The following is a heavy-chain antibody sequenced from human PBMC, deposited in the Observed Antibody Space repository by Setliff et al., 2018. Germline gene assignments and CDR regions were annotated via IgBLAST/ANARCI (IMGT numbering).Heavy chain of an antibody. CDR1: GFTFSSYG. J-gene: IGHJ6*03. D-gene: IGHD2-2*02. V-gene: IGHV3-33*06. CDR3: AKSGGYCSSTSCYSYYYYMDV. Sequence: GESLRLSCAASGFTFSSYGMHWVRQAPGKGLEWVAVIWYDGSNKYYADSVKGRFTISRDNSKNTLYLQMNSLRAEDTAVYYCAKSGGYCSSTSCYSYYYYMDVWGKGTTVTVSS. CDR2: IWYDGSNK.